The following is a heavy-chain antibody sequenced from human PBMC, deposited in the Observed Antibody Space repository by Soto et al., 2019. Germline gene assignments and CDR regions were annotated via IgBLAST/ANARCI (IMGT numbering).Heavy chain of an antibody. J-gene: IGHJ4*02. CDR3: ARDLAAVAGYFDS. Sequence: PSETLSLTCTVPGGSIRASQWWSWVRQSPDKGLEWIGEIYHSGDTKYNPSLKSRVAMSVDESKNQFSLMLNSVTAADTAKYFCARDLAAVAGYFDSWGQGTQVTVSS. D-gene: IGHD6-19*01. CDR2: IYHSGDT. V-gene: IGHV4-4*02. CDR1: GGSIRASQW.